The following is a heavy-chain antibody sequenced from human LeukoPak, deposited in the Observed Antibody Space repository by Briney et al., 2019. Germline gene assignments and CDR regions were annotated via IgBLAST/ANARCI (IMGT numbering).Heavy chain of an antibody. Sequence: GGSLRLSCAASGFTFSSYSMNWVRQAPGKGLEWVSSISSSSSYIYYADSVKGRFTISRDNAKNSLYLQMNSLRAEDTAVYYCARDHRSCYYLQDAFDIWGQGTMVTVSS. CDR3: ARDHRSCYYLQDAFDI. CDR1: GFTFSSYS. J-gene: IGHJ3*02. V-gene: IGHV3-21*01. D-gene: IGHD3-22*01. CDR2: ISSSSSYI.